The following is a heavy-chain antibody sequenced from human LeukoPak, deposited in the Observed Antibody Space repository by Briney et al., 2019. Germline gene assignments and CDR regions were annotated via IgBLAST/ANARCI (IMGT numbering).Heavy chain of an antibody. V-gene: IGHV4-59*01. CDR3: ARKVVVVPAAENWSDP. CDR1: GGSIISYY. J-gene: IGHJ5*02. CDR2: IYYSGST. D-gene: IGHD2-2*01. Sequence: SETLSLTCTVSGGSIISYYWSWIRQPPGKGLWWIGYIYYSGSTNYNPSLKCRVALSVDTSKNQSSLKLSSVTAADTAEYYCARKVVVVPAAENWSDPRGQGTLVTVSS.